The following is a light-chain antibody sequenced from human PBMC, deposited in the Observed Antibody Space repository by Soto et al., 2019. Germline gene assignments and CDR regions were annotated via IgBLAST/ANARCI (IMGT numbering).Light chain of an antibody. J-gene: IGKJ1*01. CDR1: QSVSSSY. V-gene: IGKV3-20*01. CDR2: GAS. Sequence: EIVVTQSPGTLSLSPGERATLSCRASQSVSSSYLAWYQQKPGQAPRLLIYGASSRGTGIPDRFSGSGSGTDFTLTISRLETEDFAVYYCHQYGLSPRTFGQGTKVEIK. CDR3: HQYGLSPRT.